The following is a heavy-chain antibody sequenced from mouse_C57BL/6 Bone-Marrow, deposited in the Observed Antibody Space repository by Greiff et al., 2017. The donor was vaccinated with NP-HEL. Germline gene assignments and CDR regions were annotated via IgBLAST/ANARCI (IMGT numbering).Heavy chain of an antibody. CDR1: GFNIKDYY. CDR2: IDPEDGET. CDR3: ARIEDGYDVGYFDV. D-gene: IGHD2-2*01. J-gene: IGHJ1*03. Sequence: EVKLQESGAELVKPGASVKLSCTASGFNIKDYYMHWVKQRTEQGLAWIGRIDPEDGETKYAPKFPGKATITADTSSNTAYLQLSSLTSEDTAVYYCARIEDGYDVGYFDVWGTGTTVTVSS. V-gene: IGHV14-2*01.